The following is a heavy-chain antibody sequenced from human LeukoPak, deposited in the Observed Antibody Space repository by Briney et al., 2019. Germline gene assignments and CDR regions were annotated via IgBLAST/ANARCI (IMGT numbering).Heavy chain of an antibody. CDR3: AREVLAGTVGVLRY. J-gene: IGHJ4*02. CDR1: GFTFSSYG. Sequence: GGSLRLSCAASGFTFSSYGMHWVRQAPGKGLEWVAVIWYDGSNKYYADSVKGRFTISRDNSKNTLHLQMNSLRAEDTAVYYCAREVLAGTVGVLRYWGQGTLVTVSS. CDR2: IWYDGSNK. D-gene: IGHD6-19*01. V-gene: IGHV3-33*01.